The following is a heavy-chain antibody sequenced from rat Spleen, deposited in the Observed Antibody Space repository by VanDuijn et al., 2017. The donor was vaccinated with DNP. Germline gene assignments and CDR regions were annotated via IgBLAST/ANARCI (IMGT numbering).Heavy chain of an antibody. CDR3: ARYTTGVDY. J-gene: IGHJ2*01. D-gene: IGHD1-11*01. CDR1: GYSITNNY. CDR2: ISYSGRT. V-gene: IGHV3-1*01. Sequence: EVQLQESGPGLVKPSQSLSLTCSVTGYSITNNYWGWIRKFPGNKMEYIGHISYSGRTHYNSSLKSRISISRDTSKNQFFLQLNSVTTEDTATYYCARYTTGVDYWGQGVMVTVSS.